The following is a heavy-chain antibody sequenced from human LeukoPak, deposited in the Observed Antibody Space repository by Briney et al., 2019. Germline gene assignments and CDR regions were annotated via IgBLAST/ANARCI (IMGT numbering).Heavy chain of an antibody. CDR3: ARLPEYYYYYMDV. Sequence: HPGGSLRLSCAASGFTFSSYEMNWVRQAPGKGLEWVSYISSSGSTIYYADSVKGRFTISRDNAKNSLYLQMNSLRAEDTAVYYCARLPEYYYYYMDVWGKGTTVTISS. CDR1: GFTFSSYE. CDR2: ISSSGSTI. J-gene: IGHJ6*03. V-gene: IGHV3-48*03.